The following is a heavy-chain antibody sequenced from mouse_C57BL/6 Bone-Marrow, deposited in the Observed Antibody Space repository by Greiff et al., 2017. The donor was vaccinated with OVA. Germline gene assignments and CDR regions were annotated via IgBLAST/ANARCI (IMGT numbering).Heavy chain of an antibody. CDR3: AREEVAY. CDR2: IDPSDSYT. Sequence: QVQLQQPGAELVRPGTSVKLSCKASGYTFTSYWMHWVKQRPGQGLEWIGVIDPSDSYTNYNQKFKGKATLTVDTSSSTAYMQLRSLTSEDSAVYYCAREEVAYWGQGTLVTVSA. CDR1: GYTFTSYW. V-gene: IGHV1-59*01. J-gene: IGHJ3*01.